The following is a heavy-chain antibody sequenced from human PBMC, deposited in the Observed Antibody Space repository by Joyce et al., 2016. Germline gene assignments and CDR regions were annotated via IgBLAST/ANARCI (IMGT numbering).Heavy chain of an antibody. Sequence: VDSGGDLVQPGGSLRLSCAASGSTFSHYWMNWVRQAQGKGLEWVANINPDGSEQHYVDSVRGRFSISRDNAKNSLYLQMNSLRVEDTAVYYCAEPGYGSADFWGQGNLVTVSS. CDR1: GSTFSHYW. V-gene: IGHV3-7*01. J-gene: IGHJ4*02. D-gene: IGHD4-17*01. CDR2: INPDGSEQ. CDR3: AEPGYGSADF.